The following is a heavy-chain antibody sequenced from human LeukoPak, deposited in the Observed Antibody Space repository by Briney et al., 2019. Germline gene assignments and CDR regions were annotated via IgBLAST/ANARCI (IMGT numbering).Heavy chain of an antibody. D-gene: IGHD4-17*01. CDR1: GFTFSSYA. V-gene: IGHV3-23*01. CDR3: AKDRTVTTPLKWFDP. J-gene: IGHJ5*02. Sequence: PGGSLRLSCAAPGFTFSSYAMSSVRQAPGKGLEWGSAISGSGGSTYYADSEKSRCTISRDNSKNTLYLQMNSLRAEDTAVYYCAKDRTVTTPLKWFDPWGQGTLVTVSS. CDR2: ISGSGGST.